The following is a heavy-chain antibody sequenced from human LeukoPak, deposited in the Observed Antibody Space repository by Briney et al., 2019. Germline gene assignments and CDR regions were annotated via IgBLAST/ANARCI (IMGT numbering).Heavy chain of an antibody. CDR1: GFTFSTYA. CDR2: ISTNGDSA. D-gene: IGHD5-18*01. Sequence: GGSLRLSCAASGFTFSTYAMHWVRQAPGKGLEYVSAISTNGDSAYYADSVKGRFTISRDNSKNTLYLQMNSLRAEDTAVYYCARDLGLDFDYWGQGTLVTVSS. V-gene: IGHV3-64*02. J-gene: IGHJ4*02. CDR3: ARDLGLDFDY.